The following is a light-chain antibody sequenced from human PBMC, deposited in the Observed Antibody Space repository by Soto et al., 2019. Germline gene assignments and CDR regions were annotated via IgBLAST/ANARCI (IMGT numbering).Light chain of an antibody. J-gene: IGLJ2*01. Sequence: QSALTQPASVSGSPGQSITISCTGTSSDIGAYNYVSWYQQHPGKAPKLMIYDVSIRPSGVSSRFSGSKSGNTASLTISGLKAEDEADYYCNSYTSSNSLEVFGGGTKLTVL. CDR2: DVS. V-gene: IGLV2-14*03. CDR1: SSDIGAYNY. CDR3: NSYTSSNSLEV.